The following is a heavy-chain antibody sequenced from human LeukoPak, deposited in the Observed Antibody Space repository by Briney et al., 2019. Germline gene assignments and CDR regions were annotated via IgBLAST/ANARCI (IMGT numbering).Heavy chain of an antibody. J-gene: IGHJ4*02. CDR1: GYNFISYT. D-gene: IGHD3-10*01. CDR2: SNPGNGDT. V-gene: IGHV1-3*02. Sequence: ASVKVSCKASGYNFISYTIHWVRQAPGQRLEWMGWSNPGNGDTAYSQDFQGRVTITSDTSANTAYMELTCLRSEDMAVYFCARDISMGALGAYGPFDYWGQGTLVAVSS. CDR3: ARDISMGALGAYGPFDY.